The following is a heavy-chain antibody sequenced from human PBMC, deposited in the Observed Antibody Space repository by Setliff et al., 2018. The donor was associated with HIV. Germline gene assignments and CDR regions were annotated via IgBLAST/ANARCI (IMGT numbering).Heavy chain of an antibody. Sequence: GGSLRLSCAASGFIFSSYAMNWVRQAPGKGLEWVAVISYDGSDKNYADSVKGRFTISRDKSKNTFYLHMNSLTAEDTALYYCARGGYSGYNALFDYWGQGVLVTVSS. CDR1: GFIFSSYA. J-gene: IGHJ4*02. V-gene: IGHV3-30*04. CDR3: ARGGYSGYNALFDY. D-gene: IGHD5-12*01. CDR2: ISYDGSDK.